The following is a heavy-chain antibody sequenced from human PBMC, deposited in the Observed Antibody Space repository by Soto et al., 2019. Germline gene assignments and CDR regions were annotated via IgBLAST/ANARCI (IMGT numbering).Heavy chain of an antibody. J-gene: IGHJ4*02. V-gene: IGHV3-74*01. Sequence: GSLRLSCAASGFTFSSYWMHWVRQVPGKGLLWVSRIDEYGSTINYADSVKGRFTISRDNARNTLYLEMNSLSAEDTALYYCTRDIGGKGAYWGPGTLVTVSS. CDR1: GFTFSSYW. CDR3: TRDIGGKGAY. D-gene: IGHD1-26*01. CDR2: IDEYGSTI.